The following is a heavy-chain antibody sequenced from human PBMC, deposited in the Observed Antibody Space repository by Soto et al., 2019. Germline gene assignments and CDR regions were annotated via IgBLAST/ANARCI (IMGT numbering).Heavy chain of an antibody. D-gene: IGHD1-1*01. CDR3: TRQGSSQKSTGTPYYYYGMDV. V-gene: IGHV3-73*02. CDR1: GFTFSGSA. Sequence: EVQLVESGGGLVQPGGSLKLSCAASGFTFSGSAMHWVRQASGKGLEWVGRIRSKANSYATAYAASVKGRFTISRDDSKNTAYLQMNSLKTEDTAVYYCTRQGSSQKSTGTPYYYYGMDVWGQGTTVTVSS. J-gene: IGHJ6*02. CDR2: IRSKANSYAT.